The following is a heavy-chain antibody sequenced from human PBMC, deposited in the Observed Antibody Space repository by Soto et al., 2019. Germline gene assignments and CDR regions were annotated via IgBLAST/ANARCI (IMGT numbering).Heavy chain of an antibody. J-gene: IGHJ6*02. CDR3: ARVEYYDFWSGYYTGINYYGMDV. CDR2: INPKSGGT. D-gene: IGHD3-3*01. CDR1: GYTFTGYY. Sequence: ASVKVSCKASGYTFTGYYMHWVRQAPGQGLEWMVWINPKSGGTNYAQKFQGRVTMTRDTSISTAYMELSRLRSDDMAVYCCARVEYYDFWSGYYTGINYYGMDVWGQGTTVTVSS. V-gene: IGHV1-2*02.